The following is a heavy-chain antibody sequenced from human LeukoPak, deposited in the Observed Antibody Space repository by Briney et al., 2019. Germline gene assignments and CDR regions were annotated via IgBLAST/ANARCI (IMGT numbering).Heavy chain of an antibody. D-gene: IGHD2-15*01. CDR1: GFTFSRYA. V-gene: IGHV3-21*01. CDR2: ISASGAYT. J-gene: IGHJ5*02. CDR3: AGVRSGYYVLGWFDP. Sequence: GGSLRLSCTASGFTFSRYAMNWVRQAPGKGLEWVSSISASGAYTFYADSLRGRFTISRDDAKNSLHLQMDSLRAEDTAVYYCAGVRSGYYVLGWFDPWGQGTLVTVSS.